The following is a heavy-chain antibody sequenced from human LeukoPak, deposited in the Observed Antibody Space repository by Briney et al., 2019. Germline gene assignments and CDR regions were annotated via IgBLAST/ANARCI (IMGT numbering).Heavy chain of an antibody. D-gene: IGHD3-10*01. V-gene: IGHV1-24*01. CDR2: FDREDGGT. J-gene: IGHJ4*02. CDR1: GYSLTLLS. Sequence: GASVKVSCKVSGYSLTLLSLHWVRQAPGKGLEWMGGFDREDGGTMYAQTLRDRLTMTEDTSTDTAYMELSSLRSEDTAIYYCATAGLIKNTFMIRGVKPLDSWGQGTLVAVSS. CDR3: ATAGLIKNTFMIRGVKPLDS.